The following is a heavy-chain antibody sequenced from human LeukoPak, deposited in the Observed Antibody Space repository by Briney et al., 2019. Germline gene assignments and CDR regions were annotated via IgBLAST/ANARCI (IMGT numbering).Heavy chain of an antibody. Sequence: GGSLRLSCAASGFTFSSYEMNWVRQAPWKGLEWVSYITSGSGSTIYYADSVKGRFTISRDNAKNSLYLQMNSLRAEDTAVYYCARDLLERPRSAFDIWGQGTMVTVSS. V-gene: IGHV3-48*03. CDR1: GFTFSSYE. D-gene: IGHD1-1*01. J-gene: IGHJ3*02. CDR3: ARDLLERPRSAFDI. CDR2: ITSGSGSTI.